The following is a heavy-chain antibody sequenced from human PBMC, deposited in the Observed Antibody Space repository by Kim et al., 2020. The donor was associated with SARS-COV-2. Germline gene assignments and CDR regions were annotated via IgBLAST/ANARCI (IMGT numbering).Heavy chain of an antibody. CDR1: GGTFSSYA. V-gene: IGHV1-69*13. CDR2: IIPIFGTA. Sequence: SVKVSCKASGGTFSSYAINWVRQAPGQGLEWMGGIIPIFGTANNAPKFQGRVTITADESTSTAYMELSSLRSEYTAVYYCARSVDSYYYYGMDVWGQGTTVTVSS. D-gene: IGHD6-19*01. J-gene: IGHJ6*02. CDR3: ARSVDSYYYYGMDV.